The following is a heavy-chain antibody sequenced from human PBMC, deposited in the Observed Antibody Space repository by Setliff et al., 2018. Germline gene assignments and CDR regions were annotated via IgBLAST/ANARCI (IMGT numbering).Heavy chain of an antibody. D-gene: IGHD2-2*01. J-gene: IGHJ6*02. V-gene: IGHV3-11*04. CDR3: ARDGVFYAMDV. Sequence: PGGSLRLSCAASGFTFSDYYMSWIRQAPGKGLEWVSYITNSGGTIYYADSVRGRFTISRDNADNSLYLQMNSLRADDTALYYCARDGVFYAMDVWGQGTTVTVS. CDR2: ITNSGGTI. CDR1: GFTFSDYY.